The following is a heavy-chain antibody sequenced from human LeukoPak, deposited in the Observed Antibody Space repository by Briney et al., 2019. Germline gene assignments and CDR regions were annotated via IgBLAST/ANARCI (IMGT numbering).Heavy chain of an antibody. CDR3: AREDNNNRPPNWFDP. CDR2: INPNSGGT. J-gene: IGHJ5*02. V-gene: IGHV1-2*02. D-gene: IGHD1-1*01. Sequence: ASVKVSCKASGYTFTGYYMHWVRQAPGQGLEWMGWINPNSGGTNYAQKFQGRVTMTRDTSISTAYMELSRLRSDDTAVYYCAREDNNNRPPNWFDPWGQGTLVTVSS. CDR1: GYTFTGYY.